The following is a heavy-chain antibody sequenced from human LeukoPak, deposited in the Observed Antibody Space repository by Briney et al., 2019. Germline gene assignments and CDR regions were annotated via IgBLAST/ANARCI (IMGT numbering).Heavy chain of an antibody. Sequence: GGPLRLPCAASGFSYCLHYMSWPRHAPGKAREGIKYITNSGAFVHYAHPVKGRFTISRDNAKNPFYLKTNSLRAEDTAVYYCAREARATPDFWGQGTVVTVSS. CDR3: AREARATPDF. CDR1: GFSYCLHY. J-gene: IGHJ4*02. CDR2: ITNSGAFV. V-gene: IGHV3-11*01. D-gene: IGHD1-26*01.